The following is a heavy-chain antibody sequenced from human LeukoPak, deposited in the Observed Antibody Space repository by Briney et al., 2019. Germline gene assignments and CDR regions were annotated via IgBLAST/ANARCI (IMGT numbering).Heavy chain of an antibody. J-gene: IGHJ4*02. CDR1: GGSISSYY. CDR2: IYYSGST. D-gene: IGHD2-15*01. CDR3: ARVRRAKPGVAATPYYFDY. V-gene: IGHV4-39*07. Sequence: SETLSLTCTVSGGSISSYYWGWIRQPPGKGLEWIGSIYYSGSTYYNPSLKSRVTISVDTSKNQFSLKLSSVTAADTAVYYCARVRRAKPGVAATPYYFDYWGQGTLVTVSS.